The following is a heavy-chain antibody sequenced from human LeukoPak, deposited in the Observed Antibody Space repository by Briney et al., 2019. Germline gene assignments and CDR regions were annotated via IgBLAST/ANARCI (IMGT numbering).Heavy chain of an antibody. Sequence: SEALSLTCVVYGGSFSGYYWSWIRQPPGKGLEWIGEINHSGSTNYNPSLKSRVTISVDTSKNQFSLKLSSVTAADTAVYYCARGPDIVVVPAAIYYGMDAWGQGTTVTVSS. V-gene: IGHV4-34*01. CDR2: INHSGST. J-gene: IGHJ6*02. CDR3: ARGPDIVVVPAAIYYGMDA. D-gene: IGHD2-2*01. CDR1: GGSFSGYY.